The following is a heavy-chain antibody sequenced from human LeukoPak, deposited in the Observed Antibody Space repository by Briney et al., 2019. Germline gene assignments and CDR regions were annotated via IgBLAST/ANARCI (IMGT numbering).Heavy chain of an antibody. CDR3: ARDVGTAPVGDILDY. Sequence: PSETLSLTCTVSVVSISSYYWSWIRQPAGKGLEWIGRIYTSGSTNYNPSLKSRVTMSVDTSKNQFSLKLSSVTAADTAVYYCARDVGTAPVGDILDYWGQGTLVTVSS. CDR1: VVSISSYY. J-gene: IGHJ4*02. V-gene: IGHV4-4*07. D-gene: IGHD3-9*01. CDR2: IYTSGST.